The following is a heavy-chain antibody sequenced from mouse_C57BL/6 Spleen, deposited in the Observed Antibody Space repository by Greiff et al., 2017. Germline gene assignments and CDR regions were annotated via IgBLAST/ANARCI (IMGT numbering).Heavy chain of an antibody. D-gene: IGHD2-12*01. V-gene: IGHV1-59*01. J-gene: IGHJ4*01. CDR2: IDPSASYT. Sequence: VQLQQSGAELVRPGTSVKLSCKASGYTFTSYWMHWVKQRPGQGLEWIGVIDPSASYTNYNQKFKGKATLTVDTSSSTAYMQLSSLTSEDSEVYYCASLSREGYYAMDDWGQGTSVTVSS. CDR3: ASLSREGYYAMDD. CDR1: GYTFTSYW.